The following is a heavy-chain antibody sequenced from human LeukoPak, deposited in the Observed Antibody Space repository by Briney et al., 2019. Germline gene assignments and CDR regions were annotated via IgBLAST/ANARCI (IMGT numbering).Heavy chain of an antibody. CDR1: GFTFSSYS. CDR2: ISADGRTQ. Sequence: GGSLRLSCAASGFTFSSYSIHWVRQAPGKGLEWVTVISADGRTQYYSDSVKGRFTISRDNSLNTLHLQMNNLRAGDTAVYYCAREFGHDRWYFDYWGQGALVTVSS. D-gene: IGHD5-12*01. CDR3: AREFGHDRWYFDY. V-gene: IGHV3-30*03. J-gene: IGHJ4*02.